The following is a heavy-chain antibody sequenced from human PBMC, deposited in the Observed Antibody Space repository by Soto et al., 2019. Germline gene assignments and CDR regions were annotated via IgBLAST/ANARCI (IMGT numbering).Heavy chain of an antibody. Sequence: EVQLVESGGGLVQPGGSLRLSCAASGFTVSSNYMSWVRQAPGKGLEWVSVIYSGGSTYYADSVKGRFTISRDNSKNTLYLQMNSLRAEDTAVYYCATCSGGSCYARGAGYYYYYMDVWGKGTTVNVSS. V-gene: IGHV3-66*01. CDR3: ATCSGGSCYARGAGYYYYYMDV. D-gene: IGHD2-15*01. CDR1: GFTVSSNY. J-gene: IGHJ6*03. CDR2: IYSGGST.